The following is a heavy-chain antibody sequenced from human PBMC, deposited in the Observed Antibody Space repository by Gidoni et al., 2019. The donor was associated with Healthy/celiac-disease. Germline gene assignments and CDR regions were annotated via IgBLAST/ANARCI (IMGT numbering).Heavy chain of an antibody. V-gene: IGHV3-7*01. D-gene: IGHD3-10*01. CDR2: IKQDGSEK. CDR3: ARRLRGRGVIPSPLPYRMDV. CDR1: GFTFSSYW. Sequence: EVQLVESGGGLVQPGGSLRLSCAASGFTFSSYWMSWVRQAPGKGLEWVANIKQDGSEKYYGDPGKGRFTNFRDNAKNSPLPQMNSLRGEDTAWYYCARRLRGRGVIPSPLPYRMDVWGQGTKVTVS. J-gene: IGHJ6*02.